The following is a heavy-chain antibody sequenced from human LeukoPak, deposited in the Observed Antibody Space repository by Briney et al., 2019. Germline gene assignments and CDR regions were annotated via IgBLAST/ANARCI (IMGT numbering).Heavy chain of an antibody. J-gene: IGHJ4*02. Sequence: GGSLRLSFAAAGFTFSSFAMSWVRQAPGKGLEWGSAITKSGGSTYYADSVKGRFTISRDNSKNTLYLQMYSLRAEDTAVYYCAKVEGASKASVYWGQGALVTVSS. V-gene: IGHV3-23*01. CDR2: ITKSGGST. CDR1: GFTFSSFA. CDR3: AKVEGASKASVY.